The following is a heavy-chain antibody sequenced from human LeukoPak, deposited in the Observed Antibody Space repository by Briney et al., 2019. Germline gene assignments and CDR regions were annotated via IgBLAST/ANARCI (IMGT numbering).Heavy chain of an antibody. V-gene: IGHV4-61*02. D-gene: IGHD3-10*01. Sequence: PSQTLSLTCTVSGGSVSSSSYYWSWTRQPAGKGLEWIGRTYTSGSTNYNPSLKSRVTISVDTSKNQFSLKLSSVTAADTAVYYCASCHNFGYYYYYMDVWGKGTTVTVSS. CDR2: TYTSGST. CDR1: GGSVSSSSYY. CDR3: ASCHNFGYYYYYMDV. J-gene: IGHJ6*03.